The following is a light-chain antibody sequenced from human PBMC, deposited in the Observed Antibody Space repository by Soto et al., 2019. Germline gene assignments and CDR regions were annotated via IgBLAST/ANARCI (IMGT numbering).Light chain of an antibody. V-gene: IGKV1-39*01. CDR1: ELINNY. J-gene: IGKJ2*01. CDR2: GAS. Sequence: DIQMTQSPSSLAASVGDRVTITCRASELINNYLNWYQQKPGQAPKLLIYGASILQGGVPSRFSGGGSGTDYTLTINSLQPEDFATYYCQQSYSTPRMYTFGQGTKLEIK. CDR3: QQSYSTPRMYT.